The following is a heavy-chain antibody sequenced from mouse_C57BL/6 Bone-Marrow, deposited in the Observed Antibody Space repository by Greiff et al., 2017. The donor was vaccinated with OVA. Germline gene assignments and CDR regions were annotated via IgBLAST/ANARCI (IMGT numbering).Heavy chain of an antibody. V-gene: IGHV5-12*01. J-gene: IGHJ1*03. D-gene: IGHD1-1*01. CDR1: GFTFSDYY. CDR2: ISNGGGST. CDR3: ARLTVSFFYGSSFHYWYFDV. Sequence: EVMLVESGGGLVQPGGSLKLSCAASGFTFSDYYMYWVRQTPEKRLEWVAYISNGGGSTYYPDTVKGRFTISRDNAKNTLYLQMSRLKSEDTAMYYCARLTVSFFYGSSFHYWYFDVWGTGTTVTVSS.